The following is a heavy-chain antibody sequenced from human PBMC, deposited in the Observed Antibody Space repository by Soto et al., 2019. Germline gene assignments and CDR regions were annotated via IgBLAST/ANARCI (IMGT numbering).Heavy chain of an antibody. CDR2: INVYNGNT. CDR1: GYTFTNYG. Sequence: QVQLVQSGGEVKKPGASVKVSCKASGYTFTNYGISWVRQAPGQGLEWMGWINVYNGNTKYAQKVQGRVTMTTDTSTSTAYMELRSLRSDDTAVYYWARGVGSGNYYNQYNWFDPWGQGTLVTVSS. CDR3: ARGVGSGNYYNQYNWFDP. D-gene: IGHD3-10*01. J-gene: IGHJ5*02. V-gene: IGHV1-18*01.